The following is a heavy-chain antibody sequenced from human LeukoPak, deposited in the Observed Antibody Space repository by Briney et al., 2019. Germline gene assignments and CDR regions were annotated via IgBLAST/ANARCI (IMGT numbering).Heavy chain of an antibody. V-gene: IGHV4-59*01. Sequence: MPSETLSLTCTVSGGSISSYYWSWIRQPPGKGLEWIGYIYYSGSTNYNPSLKSRVTISVDKSKNQFSLKLRSVTAADTAVYYCARDRDDFWSGYYIPGFDYWGQGTLVTVSS. CDR3: ARDRDDFWSGYYIPGFDY. CDR1: GGSISSYY. J-gene: IGHJ4*02. CDR2: IYYSGST. D-gene: IGHD3-3*01.